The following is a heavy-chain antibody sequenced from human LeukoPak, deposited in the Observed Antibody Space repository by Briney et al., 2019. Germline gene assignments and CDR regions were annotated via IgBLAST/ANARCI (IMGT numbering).Heavy chain of an antibody. J-gene: IGHJ3*02. CDR2: INPNSGGT. CDR1: GYTFTGYY. CDR3: ARVKSRYYYDSSDAFDI. Sequence: ASVKVSCKASGYTFTGYYMHWVRQAPGQGLEWMGWINPNSGGTNYAQKFQGRVTMTRDTSISTAYMELSRLRSDDTAVYYCARVKSRYYYDSSDAFDIWGQGTMVTVSS. V-gene: IGHV1-2*02. D-gene: IGHD3-22*01.